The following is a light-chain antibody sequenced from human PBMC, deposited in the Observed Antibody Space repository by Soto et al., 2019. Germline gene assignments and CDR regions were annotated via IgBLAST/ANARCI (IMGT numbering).Light chain of an antibody. J-gene: IGKJ1*01. V-gene: IGKV3-20*01. CDR3: QQYSSLWT. CDR2: GAL. CDR1: QSVSSSY. Sequence: EIVLTQSPGTLSLSPGERATLSCRASQSVSSSYLAWYQHKPGQAPRLLIYGALSRATGIPDRFSGSGSGTDFTLSISRLEPEDFAVYYCQQYSSLWTFGQGTKVDI.